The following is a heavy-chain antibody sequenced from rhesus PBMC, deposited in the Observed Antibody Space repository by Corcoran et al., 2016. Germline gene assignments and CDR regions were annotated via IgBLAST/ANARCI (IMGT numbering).Heavy chain of an antibody. V-gene: IGHV4S9*01. CDR2: INGKRAST. D-gene: IGHD3-3*01. Sequence: VQLQESGPGLVKPSETLSLTCAVSGGSISDSYYWNWIRQPPGKGLDWIGKINGKRASTYNNPSIKSRVTMSKDTSKNQFFLKLNSVTAADTAVYYCARVPSEFWSGRYNSLDVWGRGVLVTVSS. CDR3: ARVPSEFWSGRYNSLDV. CDR1: GGSISDSYY. J-gene: IGHJ5-2*02.